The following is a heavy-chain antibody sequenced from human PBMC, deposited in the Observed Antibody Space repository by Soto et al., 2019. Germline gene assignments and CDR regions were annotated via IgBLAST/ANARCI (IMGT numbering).Heavy chain of an antibody. V-gene: IGHV1-69*01. CDR1: GGTFSSFP. CDR2: IIPVLGAP. J-gene: IGHJ4*02. Sequence: QVQLVQSGTEVKKPGSSVKVSCKTSGGTFSSFPIAWVRQAPGQGLEWVGGIIPVLGAPSYAQTFQGRVTITADESTSAAYLELSSLRSDETAVYFCARDRHYENHTFYYLKYYFDYWGQGTLVTVSS. D-gene: IGHD3-22*01. CDR3: ARDRHYENHTFYYLKYYFDY.